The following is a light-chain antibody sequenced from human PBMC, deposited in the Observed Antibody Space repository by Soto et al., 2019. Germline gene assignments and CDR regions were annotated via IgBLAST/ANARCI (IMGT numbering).Light chain of an antibody. Sequence: DIQMTQSPSTLSASVGDRVTITCRTSQSISSWLAWYQQKPGKAPKLLIYKASSLESGVPSRFSGSGSGTEFTLTISSLQPDDFATYYCQQYNSFSLTFGGGTKVEIK. CDR1: QSISSW. CDR2: KAS. J-gene: IGKJ4*01. V-gene: IGKV1-5*03. CDR3: QQYNSFSLT.